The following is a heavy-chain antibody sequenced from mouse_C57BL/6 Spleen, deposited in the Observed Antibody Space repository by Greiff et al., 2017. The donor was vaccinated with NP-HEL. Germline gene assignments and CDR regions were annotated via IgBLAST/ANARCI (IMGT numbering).Heavy chain of an antibody. Sequence: EVKLVESGAELVRPGASVKLSCTASGFNIKDDYMHWVKQRPEQGLEWIGWIDPENGDTEYASKFQGKATITADTSSNTAYLQLSILTSEDTAVYYCTRYYYGGSYGDFDYWGQGTTLTVSS. D-gene: IGHD1-1*01. CDR1: GFNIKDDY. CDR2: IDPENGDT. J-gene: IGHJ2*01. CDR3: TRYYYGGSYGDFDY. V-gene: IGHV14-4*01.